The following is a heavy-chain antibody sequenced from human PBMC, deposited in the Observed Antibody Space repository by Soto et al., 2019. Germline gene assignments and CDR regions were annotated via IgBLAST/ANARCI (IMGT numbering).Heavy chain of an antibody. V-gene: IGHV4-4*07. CDR3: ASPIAADNYYYGMDV. CDR1: GGSISSYY. J-gene: IGHJ6*02. D-gene: IGHD6-13*01. CDR2: IYTSGSNSGGT. Sequence: PSETLSLTCTVSGGSISSYYWSWIRQPAGKGLEWIGRIYTSGSNSGGTNYNPSLKSRVTMSVDTSKNQFSLKLSSVTAADTAVYYCASPIAADNYYYGMDVWGQGTTVTVSS.